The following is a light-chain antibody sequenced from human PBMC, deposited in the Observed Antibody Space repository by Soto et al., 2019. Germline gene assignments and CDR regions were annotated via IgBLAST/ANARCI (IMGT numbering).Light chain of an antibody. CDR2: DAS. J-gene: IGKJ1*01. Sequence: DIQMTQSPSTLSASVGDRVTITCRASQNIDKWLAWYQQKPQKAPKLLIFDASTLESGVPSRFSGSGSGTDFTLTISSLQPDDFATYYCQQFAISTTFGQGTKVDIK. V-gene: IGKV1-5*01. CDR3: QQFAISTT. CDR1: QNIDKW.